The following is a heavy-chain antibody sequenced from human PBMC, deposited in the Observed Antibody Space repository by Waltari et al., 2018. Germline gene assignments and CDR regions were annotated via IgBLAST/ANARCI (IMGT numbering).Heavy chain of an antibody. CDR2: IILNRGIA. CDR1: GATFSSYA. Sequence: QVQLVQAGAEVKKPGSSVKVSCKASGATFSSYAISGVRQAPGQGLEWMGGIILNRGIANYAHKFQGRVTITADKPTRTAYMELSSLRCEDTAVYYCARRGLDPWGQGTLVTVSS. V-gene: IGHV1-69*10. J-gene: IGHJ5*02. CDR3: ARRGLDP.